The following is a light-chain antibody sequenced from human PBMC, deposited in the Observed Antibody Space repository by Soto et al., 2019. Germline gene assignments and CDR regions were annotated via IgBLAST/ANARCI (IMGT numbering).Light chain of an antibody. CDR3: QSYDSSLSGSGV. J-gene: IGLJ2*01. CDR1: SSNIGAGYD. Sequence: QSVLTQPPSVSGAPGQRVTISCTGSSSNIGAGYDVHWYQQLPGTAPKLLIYGNSTRPSGFPDRFSGSKSGTSASLAITGLQAEDEADYYCQSYDSSLSGSGVFGGGTKLTVL. V-gene: IGLV1-40*01. CDR2: GNS.